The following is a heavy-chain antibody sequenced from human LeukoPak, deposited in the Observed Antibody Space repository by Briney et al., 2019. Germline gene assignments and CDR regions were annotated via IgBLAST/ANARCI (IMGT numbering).Heavy chain of an antibody. CDR1: GFTFNTYT. V-gene: IGHV3-48*01. Sequence: GGSLRLSCAASGFTFNTYTMNWVRQAPGKGLEWVSYISGSSGIIDYADSVRGRFTISRDNSKNTLYLQMNSLRAEDTAVYYCARDLGSGWNFDYWGQGTLVTVSS. CDR3: ARDLGSGWNFDY. D-gene: IGHD6-19*01. J-gene: IGHJ4*02. CDR2: ISGSSGII.